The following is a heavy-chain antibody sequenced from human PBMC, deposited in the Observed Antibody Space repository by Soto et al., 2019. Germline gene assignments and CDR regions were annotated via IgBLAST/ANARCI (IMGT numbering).Heavy chain of an antibody. CDR2: INHSGST. V-gene: IGHV4-34*01. CDR3: ARGGIIMVRGRHWFDP. D-gene: IGHD3-10*01. CDR1: GGSFSGYY. Sequence: QVQLQQWGAGLLKPSETLSLTCAVYGGSFSGYYWSWIRQPPGKGLEWIGEINHSGSTNYNPSLTSRLTLSXXTXKXXFSLKLSSVTAAATAVYYCARGGIIMVRGRHWFDPWGQGTLVTVSS. J-gene: IGHJ5*02.